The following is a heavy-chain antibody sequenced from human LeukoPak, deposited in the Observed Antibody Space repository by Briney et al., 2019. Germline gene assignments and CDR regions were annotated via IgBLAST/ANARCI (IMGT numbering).Heavy chain of an antibody. CDR2: ISWNSGSI. V-gene: IGHV3-9*01. Sequence: PGGSLRLSCPASGFTFDDYAMHWVRQAPGKGLEWVSGISWNSGSIGYADSVKGRFTISRDNAKNSLYLQMNSLRAGDTALYYCANQRGYSYGLGGWGQGTLVTVSS. CDR1: GFTFDDYA. J-gene: IGHJ4*02. CDR3: ANQRGYSYGLGG. D-gene: IGHD5-18*01.